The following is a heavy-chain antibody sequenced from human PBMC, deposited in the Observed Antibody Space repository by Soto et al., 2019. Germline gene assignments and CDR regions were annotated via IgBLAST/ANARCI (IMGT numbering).Heavy chain of an antibody. D-gene: IGHD5-18*01. Sequence: GESLKISCKGSGYSFTSYWISWVRQMPGKGLEWMGRIDPSDSYTNYSPSFQGHVTISADKSISTAYLQWSSLKASDTAMYYCARMGYIYGLYYYYGMVGWCPGTTVTV. CDR2: IDPSDSYT. CDR3: ARMGYIYGLYYYYGMVG. J-gene: IGHJ6*02. V-gene: IGHV5-10-1*01. CDR1: GYSFTSYW.